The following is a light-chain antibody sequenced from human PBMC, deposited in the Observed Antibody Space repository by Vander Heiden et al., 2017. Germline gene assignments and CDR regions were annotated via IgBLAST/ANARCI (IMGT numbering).Light chain of an antibody. J-gene: IGKJ3*01. V-gene: IGKV1-8*01. CDR1: QGISSY. CDR2: AAS. Sequence: LPFTPSPASFSASTGDRVTITCRASQGISSYLAWYQQKPGKAPKLLIYAASTLQSGVPSRFSGSGSGTDFTLTISCLQSEDFATYYCQQYYSYPLVTFGPGTKVDIK. CDR3: QQYYSYPLVT.